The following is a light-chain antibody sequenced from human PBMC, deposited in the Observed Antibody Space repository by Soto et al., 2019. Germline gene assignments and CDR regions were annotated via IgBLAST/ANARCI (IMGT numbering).Light chain of an antibody. CDR1: SSGVGSCNL. Sequence: QAVLTQPASESGAPGQSSSVSCTGTSSGVGSCNLVSWYQQHPGKATKLMIYEGSRRPSGVSNRFSGSKSGNTASLTISGLQAEDEADYYCCSYAGSSTYVFGAGTKVTVL. CDR3: CSYAGSSTYV. V-gene: IGLV2-23*01. CDR2: EGS. J-gene: IGLJ1*01.